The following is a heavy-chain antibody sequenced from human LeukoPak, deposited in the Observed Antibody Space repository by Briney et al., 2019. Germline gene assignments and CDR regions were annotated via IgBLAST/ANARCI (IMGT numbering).Heavy chain of an antibody. V-gene: IGHV3-21*01. D-gene: IGHD4-23*01. CDR3: ARTFGYGGNSGFPKYGMDV. CDR2: ISSSSSYI. Sequence: GGSLRLSCAASGFTFSSYSMNWVRQAPGKGLEWVSSISSSSSYIYYADSVKGRFTISRDNAKNLLYLQMNSLRAEDTAVYYCARTFGYGGNSGFPKYGMDVWGQGTTVTVSS. J-gene: IGHJ6*02. CDR1: GFTFSSYS.